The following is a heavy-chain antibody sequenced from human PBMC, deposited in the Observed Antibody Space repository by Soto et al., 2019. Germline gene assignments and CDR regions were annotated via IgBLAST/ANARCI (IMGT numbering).Heavy chain of an antibody. Sequence: ASVKVSFKASGYTFTRYCIHWVRQAPGQRLELMGWINAANGDTKYSPKFQGRVTINRDTSASTAYMELSSLRSEDTAVYYCVRRHVSATGIDWFDPWGQGTLVTVSS. CDR3: VRRHVSATGIDWFDP. CDR2: INAANGDT. D-gene: IGHD6-13*01. J-gene: IGHJ5*02. CDR1: GYTFTRYC. V-gene: IGHV1-3*01.